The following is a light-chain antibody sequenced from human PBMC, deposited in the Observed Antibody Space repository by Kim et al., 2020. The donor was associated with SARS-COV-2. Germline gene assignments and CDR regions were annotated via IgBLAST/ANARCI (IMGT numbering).Light chain of an antibody. CDR3: AAWDDSLNVV. V-gene: IGLV1-44*01. J-gene: IGLJ2*01. CDR1: RSNIGSNT. CDR2: RNN. Sequence: PGQRFTNSCSGSRSNIGSNTVNWYQQLPGTAPKLLNYRNNQRPSGVSDRFSGSKSGTSASLAISGLQSEDEAHYYCAAWDDSLNVVFGGGTQLTVL.